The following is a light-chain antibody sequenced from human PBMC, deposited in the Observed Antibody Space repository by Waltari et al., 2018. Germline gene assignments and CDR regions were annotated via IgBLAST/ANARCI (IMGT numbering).Light chain of an antibody. CDR3: QAWDSSTHVV. CDR1: KLGDKY. CDR2: QDS. Sequence: SYELTQPPSVSVSPGQTASITCSGDKLGDKYVCWYQQKPGQSPVLVIYQDSKRPSGIPARFSGSQSGNTGTLTISGTQAMDEADYYCQAWDSSTHVVFGGGTKLTVL. V-gene: IGLV3-1*01. J-gene: IGLJ2*01.